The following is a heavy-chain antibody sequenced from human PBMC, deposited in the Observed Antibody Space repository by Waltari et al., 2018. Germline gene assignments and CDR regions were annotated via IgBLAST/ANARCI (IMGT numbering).Heavy chain of an antibody. J-gene: IGHJ4*02. CDR2: IYTSGST. CDR1: GGSISSYY. Sequence: QVQLQESGPGLVKPSETLSLTCTVSGGSISSYYWSWIRQPAGKGLEWIGRIYTSGSTNYTPSLKSRVTMSVDTSKNQFSLKLSSVTAADTAVYYCARGRLWFGEEPFDYWGQGTLVTVSS. D-gene: IGHD3-10*01. V-gene: IGHV4-4*07. CDR3: ARGRLWFGEEPFDY.